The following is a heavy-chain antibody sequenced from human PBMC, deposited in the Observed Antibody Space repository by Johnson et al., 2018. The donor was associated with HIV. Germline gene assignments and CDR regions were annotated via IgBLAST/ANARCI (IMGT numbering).Heavy chain of an antibody. CDR1: RFTFSSYG. CDR2: IRNDGSNK. Sequence: QVQLVESGGGLVQPGWSLRLSCEASRFTFSSYGMHWVRQAPGKGLEWVAFIRNDGSNKNYGDSVKGRFTISRDNSKNTLYLQMNSLRAEDTAVYYCARDLYYYDTSGYYLNGPDAFDIWGQGTMVTVAS. CDR3: ARDLYYYDTSGYYLNGPDAFDI. D-gene: IGHD3-22*01. V-gene: IGHV3-30*02. J-gene: IGHJ3*02.